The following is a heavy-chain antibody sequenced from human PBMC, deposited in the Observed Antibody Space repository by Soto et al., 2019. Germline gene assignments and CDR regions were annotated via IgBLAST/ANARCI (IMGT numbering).Heavy chain of an antibody. V-gene: IGHV1-69*08. D-gene: IGHD6-13*01. J-gene: IGHJ6*02. CDR3: ARDGYSSSSRGMDV. Sequence: QVQLVQSGAEVKKPGSSVKVSCKASGGTFSSYTISWVRQAPGQGLEWMGRIIPIHGIANYAEKFQGRVTITADNSTSTAYMELSSLRSEDTAVYYCARDGYSSSSRGMDVWGQGTTGTVSS. CDR1: GGTFSSYT. CDR2: IIPIHGIA.